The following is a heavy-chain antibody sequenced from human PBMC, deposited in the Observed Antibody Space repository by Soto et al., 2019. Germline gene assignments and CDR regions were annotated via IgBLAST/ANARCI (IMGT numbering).Heavy chain of an antibody. V-gene: IGHV3-23*01. CDR2: ISCGGGST. CDR1: GFTFSSYA. CDR3: AKDRLIVGAKIFFDY. Sequence: PGVSLRLSCAASGFTFSSYAMSWVRQAPGKGLEWVSAISCGGGSTYYADPVKGRFTISRDNSKNTLYLQMNSLRAEDTAVYYCAKDRLIVGAKIFFDYWGQGTLVTVSS. D-gene: IGHD1-26*01. J-gene: IGHJ4*02.